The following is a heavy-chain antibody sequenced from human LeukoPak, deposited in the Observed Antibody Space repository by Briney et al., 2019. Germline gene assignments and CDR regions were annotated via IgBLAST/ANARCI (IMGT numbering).Heavy chain of an antibody. CDR3: ARDWDTAIAEHAFDI. CDR1: GYTFTSYG. V-gene: IGHV1-18*01. CDR2: ISAYNGNT. D-gene: IGHD5-18*01. Sequence: ASVKVSCKASGYTFTSYGISWVRQAPGQGLEWMGWISAYNGNTNYAQKLQGRVTMTTDTSTSTAYMELRSLRSDDTAVYYCARDWDTAIAEHAFDIWGQGTMVTVSS. J-gene: IGHJ3*02.